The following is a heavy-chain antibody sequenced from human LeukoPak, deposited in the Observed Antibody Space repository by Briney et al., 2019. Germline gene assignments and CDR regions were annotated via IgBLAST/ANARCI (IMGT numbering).Heavy chain of an antibody. D-gene: IGHD3/OR15-3a*01. Sequence: PGGSLRLSCAASGFTFSSYAMSWVRQAPGKGLEWVSAIGGSGGSTYYADSVKGRFTISRDSSKNTLYLQMNSLRAEDTAVYYCAKVTWTQYYFDYWGQGTLVTVSS. CDR2: IGGSGGST. CDR3: AKVTWTQYYFDY. J-gene: IGHJ4*02. V-gene: IGHV3-23*01. CDR1: GFTFSSYA.